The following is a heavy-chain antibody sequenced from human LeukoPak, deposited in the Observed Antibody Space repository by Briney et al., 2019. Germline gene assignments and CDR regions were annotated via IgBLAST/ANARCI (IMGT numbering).Heavy chain of an antibody. D-gene: IGHD1-26*01. CDR2: ISYDGSNK. V-gene: IGHV3-30*18. CDR3: AKGVGARARGALDAFDI. CDR1: GFTFSSYG. J-gene: IGHJ3*02. Sequence: GGSLRLSCAASGFTFSSYGMHWVRQAPGKGLEWVAVISYDGSNKYYADSVKGRFTIPRDNSKNTLYLQMNSLRAEDTAVYYCAKGVGARARGALDAFDIWGQGTMVTVSS.